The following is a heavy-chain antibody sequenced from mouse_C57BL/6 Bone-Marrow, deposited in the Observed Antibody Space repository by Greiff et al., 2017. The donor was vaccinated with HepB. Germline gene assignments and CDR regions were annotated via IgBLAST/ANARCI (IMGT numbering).Heavy chain of an antibody. CDR2: IHPNSGST. CDR1: GYTFTSYW. J-gene: IGHJ2*01. CDR3: TRSGISYDALYY. V-gene: IGHV1-64*01. Sequence: QVQLQQPGAELVEPGASVKLSCKASGYTFTSYWMHWVKQRPGHGLEWIGMIHPNSGSTNYNEKFKSKATLTVDKSSSTAYMQLSSLTSEDSAVYYCTRSGISYDALYYWGQGTTLTVSS. D-gene: IGHD2-3*01.